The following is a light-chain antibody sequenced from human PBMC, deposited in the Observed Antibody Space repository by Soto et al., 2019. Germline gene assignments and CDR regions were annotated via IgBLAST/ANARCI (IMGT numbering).Light chain of an antibody. CDR2: DVS. CDR1: SSDVGGYNY. CDR3: SSYTSIITGVL. Sequence: QSVLTQPASVSGSPGQSITISCTGTSSDVGGYNYVSWYQQHPGKAPKLMIYDVSNRPSGVSNRFSGSKSGNTASLTISGLRAEDEADYYCSSYTSIITGVLFGGGTKVTVL. V-gene: IGLV2-14*01. J-gene: IGLJ2*01.